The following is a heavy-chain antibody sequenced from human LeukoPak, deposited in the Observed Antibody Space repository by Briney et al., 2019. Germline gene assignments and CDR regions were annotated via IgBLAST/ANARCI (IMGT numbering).Heavy chain of an antibody. CDR1: GFTFSSYS. D-gene: IGHD3-3*01. V-gene: IGHV3-21*01. J-gene: IGHJ4*02. CDR3: ARDLRFLEWLLDY. Sequence: PGGSLRLSCAASGFTFSSYSMNWVRQAPGKGLEWVSSIRSSSSYIYYADSVKGRFTISRDNAKNSLYLQMNSLRAEDTAVYYCARDLRFLEWLLDYWGQGTLVTVSS. CDR2: IRSSSSYI.